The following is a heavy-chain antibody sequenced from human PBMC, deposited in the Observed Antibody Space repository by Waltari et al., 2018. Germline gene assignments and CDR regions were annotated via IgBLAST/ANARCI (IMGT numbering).Heavy chain of an antibody. CDR3: ARSSKGYDSSGYVDY. CDR1: GGSFSGYY. Sequence: QVQLQQWGAGLLKPSETLSLTCAVYGGSFSGYYWSWIRQPPGKGLEWIGEINHSGSTNYNPSLKSRVTISVDTSKNQFSLKLSSVTAADTAVYYCARSSKGYDSSGYVDYWGQGTLVTVSS. CDR2: INHSGST. J-gene: IGHJ4*02. V-gene: IGHV4-34*01. D-gene: IGHD3-22*01.